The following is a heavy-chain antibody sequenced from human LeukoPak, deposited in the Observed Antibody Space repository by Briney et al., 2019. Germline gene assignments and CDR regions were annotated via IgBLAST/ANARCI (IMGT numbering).Heavy chain of an antibody. V-gene: IGHV3-30-3*01. CDR3: ARVGSPGYSSSWCFDY. D-gene: IGHD6-13*01. CDR2: ISYDGSNK. Sequence: PGGSLRLSCAASGFTFSSYAMHWVRQAPGKGLEWVAVISYDGSNKYYADSVKGRFTISRDNSKNTLYLQMNSLRAEDTAVYYCARVGSPGYSSSWCFDYWGQGTLVTVSS. CDR1: GFTFSSYA. J-gene: IGHJ4*02.